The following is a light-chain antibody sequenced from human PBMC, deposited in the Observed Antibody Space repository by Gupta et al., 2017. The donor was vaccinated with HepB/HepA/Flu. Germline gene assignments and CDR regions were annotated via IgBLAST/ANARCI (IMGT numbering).Light chain of an antibody. CDR1: QSVSNNY. CDR2: GAS. Sequence: EIVLTQSPGTLSLSPGERATLSCRASQSVSNNYLAWYQQKPGQAPRLLIYGASSRDTGIPDRFSGSGSGTDFTLTISRLEPEDFAVYYCQQDSSSPLTFGGGTKVEIK. CDR3: QQDSSSPLT. V-gene: IGKV3-20*01. J-gene: IGKJ4*01.